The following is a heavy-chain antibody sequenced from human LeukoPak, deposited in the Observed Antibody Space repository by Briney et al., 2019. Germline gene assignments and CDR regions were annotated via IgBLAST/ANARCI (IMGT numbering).Heavy chain of an antibody. V-gene: IGHV1-69*05. Sequence: SVKVSCKASGGTFSSYAISWVRQAPGQGLEWMGRIIPIFGTANYAQKFQGRVTITTDESTSTAYMELSSLRSEDTAVYYCARESQDTAMGDYFDYWGQGTLATVPS. D-gene: IGHD5-18*01. CDR3: ARESQDTAMGDYFDY. J-gene: IGHJ4*02. CDR2: IIPIFGTA. CDR1: GGTFSSYA.